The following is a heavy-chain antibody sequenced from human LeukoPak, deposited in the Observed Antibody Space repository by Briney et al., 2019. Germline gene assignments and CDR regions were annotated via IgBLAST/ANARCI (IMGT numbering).Heavy chain of an antibody. CDR3: VRNIWFGEFTASNCFDP. J-gene: IGHJ5*02. CDR2: INPNSGGT. D-gene: IGHD3-10*01. Sequence: GASVKVSCKTSGYTFTGYYLHWVRQAPGQGLEWMGWINPNSGGTNYAQKFQGGVTMTRDTSFSTAYMELSRLRSDDSAVYYCVRNIWFGEFTASNCFDPWGQGTLVTVSS. V-gene: IGHV1-2*02. CDR1: GYTFTGYY.